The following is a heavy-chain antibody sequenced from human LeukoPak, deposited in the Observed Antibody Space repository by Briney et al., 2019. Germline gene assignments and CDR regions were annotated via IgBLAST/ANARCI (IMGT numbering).Heavy chain of an antibody. CDR3: ARVSSSWYQDWYFDL. CDR1: GGSISSRTYY. J-gene: IGHJ2*01. Sequence: SETLSLTCTVSGGSISSRTYYWGWIRQPPGKGLEWIGSIYYSGSTNYNPSLKSRVTISVDTSKNQFSLKLSSVTAADTAVYYCARVSSSWYQDWYFDLWGRGTLVTVSS. V-gene: IGHV4-39*07. CDR2: IYYSGST. D-gene: IGHD6-13*01.